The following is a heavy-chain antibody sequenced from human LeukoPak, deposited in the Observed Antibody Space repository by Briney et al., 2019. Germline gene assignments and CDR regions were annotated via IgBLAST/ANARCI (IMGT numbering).Heavy chain of an antibody. CDR1: GFTFSSYS. CDR2: ISSSSSYI. V-gene: IGHV3-21*01. Sequence: GGSLRLSCAASGFTFSSYSMNWVRRAPGKGLEWVSSISSSSSYIYYADSVKGRFTISRDNAKNSLYLQMNSLRAEDTAVYYCARVEVGATNAYFDYWGQGTLVTVSS. CDR3: ARVEVGATNAYFDY. D-gene: IGHD1-26*01. J-gene: IGHJ4*02.